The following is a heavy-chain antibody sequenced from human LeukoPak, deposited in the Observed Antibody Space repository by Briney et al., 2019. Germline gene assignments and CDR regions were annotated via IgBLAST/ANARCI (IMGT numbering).Heavy chain of an antibody. CDR3: ARRAGGNFDY. Sequence: SETLSLTCTVSGGSISSYYWSWIRQPPGKGLEWIGYIYTSGSTNYNPSLKSRVTMSVDTSKNQFSLKLSSVTAADTAVYYCARRAGGNFDYWGQGTLVTVSS. J-gene: IGHJ4*02. CDR1: GGSISSYY. CDR2: IYTSGST. D-gene: IGHD2-15*01. V-gene: IGHV4-4*09.